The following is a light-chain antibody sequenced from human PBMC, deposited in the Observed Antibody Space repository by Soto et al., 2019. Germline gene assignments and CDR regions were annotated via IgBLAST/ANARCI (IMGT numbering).Light chain of an antibody. Sequence: DIQMTQSPSSLSASVGDRVTITCRASQSISTFLNWYQQKPGKAPKLLISSASSLHTWVPSRFSGSGSGTDFTLTISSLQPEDFATYYCQQFYSTLLTFGGGTKVDIK. V-gene: IGKV1-39*01. CDR1: QSISTF. CDR2: SAS. J-gene: IGKJ4*01. CDR3: QQFYSTLLT.